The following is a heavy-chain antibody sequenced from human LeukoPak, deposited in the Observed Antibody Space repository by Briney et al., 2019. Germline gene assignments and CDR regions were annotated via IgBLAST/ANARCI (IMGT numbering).Heavy chain of an antibody. J-gene: IGHJ4*02. CDR2: ISSSSSPK. CDR3: ARGGLGAAAGGY. D-gene: IGHD6-13*01. Sequence: GGSLRLSCEASGFIFSSYSMNWVRQAPGKGLEWVSYISSSSSPKNYADSVKGRFTISRDNAKNSVFLQMNSLRAEDTGMYYCARGGLGAAAGGYWGQGTLVTVSS. CDR1: GFIFSSYS. V-gene: IGHV3-48*01.